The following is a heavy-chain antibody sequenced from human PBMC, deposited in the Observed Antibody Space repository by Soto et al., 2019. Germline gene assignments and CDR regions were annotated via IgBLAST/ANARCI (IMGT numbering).Heavy chain of an antibody. CDR2: ISGSGGST. D-gene: IGHD3-3*01. Sequence: GGSLRLSCAASGFTFSSYAMSWVRQAPGKGLEWVSAISGSGGSTYYADSVKGRFTISRDNSKNTLYLQMNSLRAEDTAVYYCAKDGYYDFWSGYLEGYYYYMDVWGKGTTVTVSS. V-gene: IGHV3-23*01. CDR3: AKDGYYDFWSGYLEGYYYYMDV. CDR1: GFTFSSYA. J-gene: IGHJ6*03.